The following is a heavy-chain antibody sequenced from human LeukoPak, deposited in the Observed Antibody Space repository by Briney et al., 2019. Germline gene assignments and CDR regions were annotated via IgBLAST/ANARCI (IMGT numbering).Heavy chain of an antibody. D-gene: IGHD3-10*01. CDR3: AHRLVQGHYYDSGKFDY. CDR1: GFSLRTSGVG. Sequence: SGPTLVNPTQTLTLTCAFSGFSLRTSGVGVGWIRQPPGKALECLAFIYWDDDKRYSPSLKSRLTITKDTSKNQVVLKMTNMDPVDTATYYCAHRLVQGHYYDSGKFDYWGQGTLVTVSS. J-gene: IGHJ4*02. V-gene: IGHV2-5*02. CDR2: IYWDDDK.